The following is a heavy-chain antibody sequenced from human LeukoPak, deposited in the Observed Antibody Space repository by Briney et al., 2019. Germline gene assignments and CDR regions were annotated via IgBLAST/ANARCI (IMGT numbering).Heavy chain of an antibody. CDR3: TSATITIFGVVPIDY. Sequence: PGGSLRLSCAASGFTFGDYAMSWFRQAPGKGLEWVGFIRSKAYGGTTEYAASVKGRFTISRDDSKSIAYLQMNSLKTEDTAVYYSTSATITIFGVVPIDYWGQGTLVTVSS. J-gene: IGHJ4*02. CDR1: GFTFGDYA. V-gene: IGHV3-49*03. D-gene: IGHD3-3*01. CDR2: IRSKAYGGTT.